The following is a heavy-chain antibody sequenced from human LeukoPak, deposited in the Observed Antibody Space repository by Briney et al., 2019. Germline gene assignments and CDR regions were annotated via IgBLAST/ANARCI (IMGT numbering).Heavy chain of an antibody. J-gene: IGHJ6*02. V-gene: IGHV3-49*03. CDR3: TSDYGGNSGYGMDV. CDR2: IRSKAYGGTT. CDR1: GFTFGDYA. Sequence: GGSLRLSCAASGFTFGDYAMSWFRQAPGKGLEWEGFIRSKAYGGTTEYAASVKGRFTISRDDSKSIAYLQMNSLKTEDTAVYYCTSDYGGNSGYGMDVWGQGTTVTVSS. D-gene: IGHD4-23*01.